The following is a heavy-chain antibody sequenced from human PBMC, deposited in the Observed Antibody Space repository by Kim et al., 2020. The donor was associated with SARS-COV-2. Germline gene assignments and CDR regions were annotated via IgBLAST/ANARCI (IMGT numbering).Heavy chain of an antibody. V-gene: IGHV1-69*01. Sequence: QGRVTITADESTSTAYMELSSLRSEDTAVYYCARDAEGNYYGSGSFRFDPWGQGTLVTVSS. J-gene: IGHJ5*02. D-gene: IGHD3-10*01. CDR3: ARDAEGNYYGSGSFRFDP.